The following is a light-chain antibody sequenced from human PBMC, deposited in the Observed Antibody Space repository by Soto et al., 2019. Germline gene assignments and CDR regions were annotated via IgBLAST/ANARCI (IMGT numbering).Light chain of an antibody. CDR2: DAS. J-gene: IGKJ4*01. CDR3: QQXSNWPLT. Sequence: EIVLTQSPATLSLSPGERATLSCRASQSVRSYLAWYQQKIGQAPRLLIYDASNRATGIPARFSGSGSGTDFTLTISSLEPEDFAVYYCQQXSNWPLTSGGGTKV. V-gene: IGKV3-11*01. CDR1: QSVRSY.